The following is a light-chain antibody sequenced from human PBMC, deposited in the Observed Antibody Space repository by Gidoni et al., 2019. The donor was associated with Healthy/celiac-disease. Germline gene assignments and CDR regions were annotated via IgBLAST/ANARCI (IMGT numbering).Light chain of an antibody. CDR1: NMGSKS. V-gene: IGLV3-21*04. CDR3: HVWDSSSDHVV. CDR2: YDS. Sequence: SYVLTQPPSVSVAPGKTARITCGGNNMGSKSVHWYQQKPGQAPVLVIYYDSDRPSGIPERFSGSNSGNTATLTISRVEAGDEADYYCHVWDSSSDHVVFGGGTKLTVL. J-gene: IGLJ2*01.